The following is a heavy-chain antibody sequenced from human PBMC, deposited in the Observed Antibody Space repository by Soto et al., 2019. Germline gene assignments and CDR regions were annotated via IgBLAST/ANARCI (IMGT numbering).Heavy chain of an antibody. J-gene: IGHJ4*02. D-gene: IGHD5-12*01. CDR3: HGYGY. CDR1: GFRATANY. V-gene: IGHV3-53*01. CDR2: IYSGGST. Sequence: PGESLRPSCKDSGFRATANYMSWVRQAPGKGLEWVSVIYSGGSTYYIDSVKGRFSISRDISKNTLYLQMNSLRAEDTAVYYCHGYGYWGQGT.